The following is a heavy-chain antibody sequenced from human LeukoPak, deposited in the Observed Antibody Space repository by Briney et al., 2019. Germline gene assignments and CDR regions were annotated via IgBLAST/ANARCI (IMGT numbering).Heavy chain of an antibody. J-gene: IGHJ4*02. CDR1: GFTFGDYS. Sequence: GGSLRLSCTASGFTFGDYSMSWFRQAPGKGLEWVGFIRSKTYGGTPEYAASVKGRFSISRDDSKRVAYLQMNSLKTEDTALYYCTRIGSGVRGSYTFDYWGQGTLVTASS. CDR2: IRSKTYGGTP. V-gene: IGHV3-49*03. CDR3: TRIGSGVRGSYTFDY. D-gene: IGHD1-26*01.